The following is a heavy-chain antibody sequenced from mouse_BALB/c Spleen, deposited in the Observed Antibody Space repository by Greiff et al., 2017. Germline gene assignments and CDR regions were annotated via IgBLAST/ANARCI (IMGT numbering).Heavy chain of an antibody. CDR3: APYVNAMDY. CDR2: ISYDGSN. D-gene: IGHD2-12*01. CDR1: GYSITSGYY. Sequence: EVHLVESGPGLVKPSQSLSLTCSVTGYSITSGYYWNWIRQFPGNKLEWMGYISYDGSNNYNPSLKNRISITRDTSKNQFFLKLNSVTTEDTATYYCAPYVNAMDYWGQGTSVTVSS. V-gene: IGHV3-6*02. J-gene: IGHJ4*01.